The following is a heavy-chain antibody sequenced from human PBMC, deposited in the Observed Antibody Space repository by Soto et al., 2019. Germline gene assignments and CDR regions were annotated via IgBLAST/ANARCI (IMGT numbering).Heavy chain of an antibody. CDR3: AREGLDYDSSGYYYLNWFDP. CDR2: SSRSSRTI. J-gene: IGHJ5*02. D-gene: IGHD3-22*01. V-gene: IGHV3-48*02. CDR1: GFTSSSYS. Sequence: EVQLVESGGGLVQPGGSLSLSCAASGFTSSSYSMNCVRQAPGKGLEWVSFSSRSSRTIYYADSVKGRVTIVRDNAKTSMFLQMNRLRDEDTAGYYCAREGLDYDSSGYYYLNWFDPWGQGTLVTVSS.